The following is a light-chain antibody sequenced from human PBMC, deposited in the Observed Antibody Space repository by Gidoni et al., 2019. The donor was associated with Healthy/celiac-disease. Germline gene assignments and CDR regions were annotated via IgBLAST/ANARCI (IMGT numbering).Light chain of an antibody. Sequence: SYELTQPPSPSVFPGQTARITCSGDSLPKQYAYWYQQKPGQAPVLVIYKDSERPSGIPERFSGSSSGTTVTLTISGVQAEDEADYYCQSADSSGTYPRVFGGGTKLTVL. CDR1: SLPKQY. V-gene: IGLV3-25*03. J-gene: IGLJ2*01. CDR2: KDS. CDR3: QSADSSGTYPRV.